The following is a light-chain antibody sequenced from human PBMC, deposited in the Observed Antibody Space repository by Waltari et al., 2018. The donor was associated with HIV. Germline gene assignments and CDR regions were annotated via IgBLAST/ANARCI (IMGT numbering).Light chain of an antibody. J-gene: IGLJ2*01. Sequence: SYELTQPPSVSVSPGQTARITCSGDALPKKYAYWSQQKSGQAPVLVIYEDSKRPSGIPERFSGSSSGKMATLTISGAQVEDEADYYCYSTDSSGNHRGVFGGGTKLTVL. CDR1: ALPKKY. CDR2: EDS. CDR3: YSTDSSGNHRGV. V-gene: IGLV3-10*01.